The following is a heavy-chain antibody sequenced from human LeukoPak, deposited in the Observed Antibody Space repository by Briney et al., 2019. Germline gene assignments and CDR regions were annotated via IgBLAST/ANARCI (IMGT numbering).Heavy chain of an antibody. V-gene: IGHV3-74*01. CDR2: INPDDKSA. D-gene: IGHD6-6*01. Sequence: GGSLRLSCAASGFTFSKYWLHWLRQAPGKGLVWVSRINPDDKSASYADSVKGRFTISRDNSKNTLYLQMNSLRAEDTAVYYCAKENGIAARPVADYWGQGTLVTVSS. CDR1: GFTFSKYW. CDR3: AKENGIAARPVADY. J-gene: IGHJ4*02.